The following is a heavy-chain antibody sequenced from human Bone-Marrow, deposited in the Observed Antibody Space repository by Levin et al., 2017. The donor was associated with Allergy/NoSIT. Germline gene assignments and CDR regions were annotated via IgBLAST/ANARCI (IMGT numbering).Heavy chain of an antibody. CDR1: GFTFSSFW. J-gene: IGHJ4*02. V-gene: IGHV3-74*03. Sequence: ETLSLTCAASGFTFSSFWMYWVRQAPGRGLVWVSRTNNDGSSTTYADSVKGRFTISRDNAKNTLYLQMNNLRAEDTAVYYCARDFGDFWSGYADYWGQGTLVTVSS. CDR3: ARDFGDFWSGYADY. D-gene: IGHD3-3*01. CDR2: TNNDGSST.